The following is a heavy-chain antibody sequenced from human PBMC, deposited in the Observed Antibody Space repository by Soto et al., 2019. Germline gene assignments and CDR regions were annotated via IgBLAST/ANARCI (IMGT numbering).Heavy chain of an antibody. J-gene: IGHJ6*03. D-gene: IGHD6-13*01. Sequence: PSETLSLTCAVDGGSLCGYYRSWVRQPPGKGLEWIGDIYYSASTYSNASLKSRVTISVDSSKNQFSLELRSVTAADTAVYYCARHPSSSWAYYYYMDVWGKGTTVTVSS. CDR2: IYYSAST. CDR1: GGSLCGYY. V-gene: IGHV4-34*01. CDR3: ARHPSSSWAYYYYMDV.